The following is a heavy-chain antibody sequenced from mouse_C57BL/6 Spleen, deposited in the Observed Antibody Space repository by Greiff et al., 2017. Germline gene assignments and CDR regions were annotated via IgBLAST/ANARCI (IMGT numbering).Heavy chain of an antibody. CDR3: ARGDYDGGGTCY. CDR2: IYPGDGDT. Sequence: VQLQQSGPELVKPGASVKISCKASGYAFSSSWMNWVKQRHGKGLEWIGRIYPGDGDTNYNGKFKGKATLTADKSSSTAYMQLRSLTSEDSAVYFCARGDYDGGGTCYWGQGTTLTVSS. CDR1: GYAFSSSW. D-gene: IGHD2-4*01. J-gene: IGHJ2*01. V-gene: IGHV1-82*01.